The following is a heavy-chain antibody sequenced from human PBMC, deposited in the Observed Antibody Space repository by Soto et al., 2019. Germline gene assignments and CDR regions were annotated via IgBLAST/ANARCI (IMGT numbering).Heavy chain of an antibody. CDR3: EKRVAYSSSSAYFDY. CDR1: GFTFRSYG. J-gene: IGHJ4*02. CDR2: INDSGDT. V-gene: IGHV3-23*01. Sequence: GSLLLSCSASGFTFRSYGMSWFRQAPGKGLEWVSMINDSGDTYYGDSVKGRFTISRDISKNTLYLHVNTLSAEDTAVYYCEKRVAYSSSSAYFDYWAQGTPVTVYS. D-gene: IGHD6-6*01.